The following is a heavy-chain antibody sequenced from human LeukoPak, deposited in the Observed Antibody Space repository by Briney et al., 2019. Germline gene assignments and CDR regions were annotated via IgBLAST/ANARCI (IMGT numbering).Heavy chain of an antibody. CDR3: AKDQGYSSSGSGGLHLYFDL. CDR1: GFTFSSYA. D-gene: IGHD6-13*01. J-gene: IGHJ2*01. CDR2: ISGSGGSK. V-gene: IGHV3-23*01. Sequence: GGSLTLSCAASGFTFSSYAMTCVRQAPGKGVEGGSAISGSGGSKYYAVSVKGRFTISRDNSKNTLYLQMTSLRAEDTAVYYCAKDQGYSSSGSGGLHLYFDLWGRGTLVTVSS.